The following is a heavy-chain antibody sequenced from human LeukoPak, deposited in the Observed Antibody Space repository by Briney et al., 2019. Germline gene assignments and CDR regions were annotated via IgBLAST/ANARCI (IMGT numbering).Heavy chain of an antibody. CDR3: AREDGDALDI. V-gene: IGHV3-48*03. J-gene: IGHJ3*02. CDR1: GFTFSSYE. D-gene: IGHD5-24*01. Sequence: GGSLRLSCAAFGFTFSSYEMDWVRRAPGKGLEWVSYIGSSGGSRYYADSVKGRFTSSRDNAKNSLYLQMNSLRVEDTAVYYCAREDGDALDIWGQGTVVSVSS. CDR2: IGSSGGSR.